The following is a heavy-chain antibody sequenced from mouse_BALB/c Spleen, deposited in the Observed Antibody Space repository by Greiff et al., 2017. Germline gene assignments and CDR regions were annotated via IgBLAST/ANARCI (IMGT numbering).Heavy chain of an antibody. Sequence: QVQLQQPGAELVKPGASVKLSCKASGYTFTSYYMYWVKQRPGQGLEWIGGINPSNGGTNFNEKFKSKATLTVDKSSSTAYMQLSSLTSEDSAVYYCTRGGYDYEFAYWGQGTLVTVS. J-gene: IGHJ3*01. CDR1: GYTFTSYY. D-gene: IGHD2-4*01. CDR3: TRGGYDYEFAY. V-gene: IGHV1-53*01. CDR2: INPSNGGT.